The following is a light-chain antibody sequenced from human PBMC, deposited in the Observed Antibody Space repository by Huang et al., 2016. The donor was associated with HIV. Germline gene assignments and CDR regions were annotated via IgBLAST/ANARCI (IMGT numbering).Light chain of an antibody. CDR1: QSISRY. CDR3: QQSYSSPPT. Sequence: DIQMTQSPSSLSASVGERVTINCRASQSISRYLIWYQKKPVKAPKFLIRSASSLQSGVPSRCRGSGSGTDFTLTISRLQTEDFATYYCQQSYSSPPTFGQGTKVEIK. V-gene: IGKV1-39*01. CDR2: SAS. J-gene: IGKJ2*01.